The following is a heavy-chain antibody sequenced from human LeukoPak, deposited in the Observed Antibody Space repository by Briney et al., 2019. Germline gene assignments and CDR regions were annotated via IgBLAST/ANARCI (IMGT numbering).Heavy chain of an antibody. J-gene: IGHJ5*02. Sequence: GGSLGLSCAASGFTFSAYNMIWVRQAPGKGLEWLSYISGSSSAIYYADSVQGRFTIPRDNAKNSLSLQMSSLRVEDTAVYYCVRDRTLGVRDGFILAWGQGTLVTVSS. V-gene: IGHV3-48*01. D-gene: IGHD5-24*01. CDR3: VRDRTLGVRDGFILA. CDR2: ISGSSSAI. CDR1: GFTFSAYN.